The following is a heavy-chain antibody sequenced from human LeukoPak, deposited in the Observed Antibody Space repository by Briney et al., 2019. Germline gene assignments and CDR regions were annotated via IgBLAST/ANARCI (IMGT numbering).Heavy chain of an antibody. Sequence: GGSLRLSCAASGLTVSSNYMSWVRQAPGKGLEWVSVIYSGGSTYYADSVKGRFTISRDNSKNTLYLQMNSLRAEDTAVYYCARYITRHYYDSSGYYHYFDYWGQGTLVTVSS. CDR3: ARYITRHYYDSSGYYHYFDY. CDR1: GLTVSSNY. V-gene: IGHV3-53*01. D-gene: IGHD3-22*01. J-gene: IGHJ4*02. CDR2: IYSGGST.